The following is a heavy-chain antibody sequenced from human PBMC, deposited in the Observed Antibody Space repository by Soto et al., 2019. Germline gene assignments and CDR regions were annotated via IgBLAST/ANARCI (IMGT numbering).Heavy chain of an antibody. CDR3: ARAESDTAMALVDS. CDR2: IWYDGSNK. CDR1: GFTFSSYG. Sequence: LRXSCAASGFTFSSYGIHWVRQAPGKGLEWVAVIWYDGSNKYYADSVKGRFTISRDNSKNTLYLQMNSLRAEDTAVYYCARAESDTAMALVDSWGQGPLVTVSS. V-gene: IGHV3-33*01. J-gene: IGHJ4*02. D-gene: IGHD5-18*01.